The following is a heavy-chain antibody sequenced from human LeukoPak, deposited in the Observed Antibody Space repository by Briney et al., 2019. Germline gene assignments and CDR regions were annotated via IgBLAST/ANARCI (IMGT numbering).Heavy chain of an antibody. CDR3: ARHTPIAAPAFDY. CDR1: GGSFSGYY. D-gene: IGHD6-6*01. V-gene: IGHV4-34*01. CDR2: INHSGST. Sequence: PSETLSFTCAVYGGSFSGYYWSWIRQPPGKGLEWIGEINHSGSTYYNPSLKSRVTISVDMSKNQFSLKLSSVTAADTALYYCARHTPIAAPAFDYWGQGTLVTVSS. J-gene: IGHJ4*02.